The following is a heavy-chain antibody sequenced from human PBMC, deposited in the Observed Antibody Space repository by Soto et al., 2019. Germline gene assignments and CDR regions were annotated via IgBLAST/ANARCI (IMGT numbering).Heavy chain of an antibody. Sequence: ASVEVSCKASGYSFTNNDVSWVRQATGQGLEWMGWMNPGSGDTGYAQKFQGRVTMTRDISIATAYMELSSLRSDDTAIYYCARMETFGSLNWFDPWGQGTLVTVSS. D-gene: IGHD3-16*01. CDR3: ARMETFGSLNWFDP. J-gene: IGHJ5*02. V-gene: IGHV1-8*01. CDR1: GYSFTNND. CDR2: MNPGSGDT.